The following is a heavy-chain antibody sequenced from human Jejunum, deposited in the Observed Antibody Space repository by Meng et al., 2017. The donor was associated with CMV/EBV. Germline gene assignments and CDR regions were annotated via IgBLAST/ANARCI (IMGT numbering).Heavy chain of an antibody. J-gene: IGHJ4*02. V-gene: IGHV3-48*03. CDR1: GFAFSDYE. Sequence: ASGFAFSDYEMDWVRQAPGKGLEWTSYISNTGTTIYYAGSVQGRFTISRDNAKNSLYLQMNSLRAEDTAIYYCAKAGAFDHFFDYWGQGTLVTISS. CDR3: AKAGAFDHFFDY. D-gene: IGHD2/OR15-2a*01. CDR2: ISNTGTTI.